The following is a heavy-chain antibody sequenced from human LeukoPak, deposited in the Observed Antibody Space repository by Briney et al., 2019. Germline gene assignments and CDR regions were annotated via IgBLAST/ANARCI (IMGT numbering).Heavy chain of an antibody. D-gene: IGHD3-16*01. CDR2: INHNGNVN. V-gene: IGHV3-7*03. CDR1: GFTFSSYW. CDR3: ARGGGLDG. Sequence: GGSLRLSCAASGFTFSSYWMNWARQAPGKGLEWVASINHNGNVNYYVDSVKGRFTISRDNAKNSLYLQMSNLRAEDTAVYCCARGGGLDGWGQGATVTVSS. J-gene: IGHJ6*02.